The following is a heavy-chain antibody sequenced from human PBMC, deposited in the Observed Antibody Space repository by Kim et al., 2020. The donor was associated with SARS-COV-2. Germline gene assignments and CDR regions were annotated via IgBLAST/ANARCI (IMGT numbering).Heavy chain of an antibody. V-gene: IGHV3-15*01. Sequence: GGSLRLSCAASGFVFRNAWMSWVRQAPGEGLEWVGRIKSKADGGTTDYAAPVKGRFTVSRDDSKDTLYLQMNSLKTEDTAVYYCTTEWYYYNSSGYYLGNYYGIDVWGQGTTVTVSS. CDR1: GFVFRNAW. J-gene: IGHJ6*02. D-gene: IGHD3-22*01. CDR2: IKSKADGGTT. CDR3: TTEWYYYNSSGYYLGNYYGIDV.